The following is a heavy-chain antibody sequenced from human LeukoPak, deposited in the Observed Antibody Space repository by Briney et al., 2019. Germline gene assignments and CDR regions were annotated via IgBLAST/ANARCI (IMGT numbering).Heavy chain of an antibody. V-gene: IGHV3-11*03. CDR1: GFTFSDYY. CDR3: TRITVVAGNTYLADY. CDR2: ISGSSSYT. D-gene: IGHD6-19*01. Sequence: GGSLRLSCAASGFTFSDYYMSWIRQVPGKGLEGVSYISGSSSYTDYADSVKGRFTISRDNANNSLYLQMNSLRAEDTAVYYCTRITVVAGNTYLADYWGQGTLVTVSS. J-gene: IGHJ4*02.